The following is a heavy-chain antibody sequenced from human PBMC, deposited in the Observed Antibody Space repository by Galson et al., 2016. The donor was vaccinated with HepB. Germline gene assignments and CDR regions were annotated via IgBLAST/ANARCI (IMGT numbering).Heavy chain of an antibody. Sequence: SETLSLTCSVSGGSVSSGSSYWTWIRQPPGKGLEWIGYIYYSGSTNYNPSLESRVSISVDTSKNQFSLKLSSVTAADTALYYCARRIVVHNYFDSWGQGALVTVSS. V-gene: IGHV4-61*01. D-gene: IGHD2-8*01. CDR3: ARRIVVHNYFDS. CDR2: IYYSGST. CDR1: GGSVSSGSSY. J-gene: IGHJ5*01.